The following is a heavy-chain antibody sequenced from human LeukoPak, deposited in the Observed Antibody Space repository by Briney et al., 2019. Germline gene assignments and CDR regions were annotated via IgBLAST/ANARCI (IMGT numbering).Heavy chain of an antibody. D-gene: IGHD3-22*01. CDR2: IIPIFGTA. V-gene: IGHV1-69*05. Sequence: SVKVSCKASGGTFSSYAISWVRQAPGQGLEWMGGIIPIFGTANYAQKFQGRVTITTDESTSTAYMELSSLRSEDTAAYYCVVVIGYYYYYMDVWGKGTTVTVSS. J-gene: IGHJ6*03. CDR1: GGTFSSYA. CDR3: VVVIGYYYYYMDV.